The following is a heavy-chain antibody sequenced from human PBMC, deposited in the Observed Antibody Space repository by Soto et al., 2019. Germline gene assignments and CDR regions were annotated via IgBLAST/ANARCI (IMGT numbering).Heavy chain of an antibody. D-gene: IGHD1-26*01. CDR3: ARDDPEYRTWGATREYYFDY. CDR2: ISAYNGNT. Sequence: QVQLVQSGAEVKKPGASVKVSCKASGYTFTSYGISWVRQAPGQGLEWMGWISAYNGNTNYAQKLQGRVTMTTDTSXXTXYXXLRSLRSDDTAVYYCARDDPEYRTWGATREYYFDYWGLGTLVTVSS. CDR1: GYTFTSYG. V-gene: IGHV1-18*01. J-gene: IGHJ4*02.